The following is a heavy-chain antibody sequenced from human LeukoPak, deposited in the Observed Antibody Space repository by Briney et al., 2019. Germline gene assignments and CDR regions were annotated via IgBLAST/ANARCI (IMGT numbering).Heavy chain of an antibody. CDR1: GFTFSSYA. J-gene: IGHJ4*02. D-gene: IGHD6-13*01. Sequence: GGSLRLSCEASGFTFSSYAMSWVRQAPGKGLEWVSVISGSGDSTYYADSVEGRCTISRDNSKNTLYLQMNSLRAEDTAIYYCARDISSSWYDYWGQGTLVTVSS. V-gene: IGHV3-23*01. CDR2: ISGSGDST. CDR3: ARDISSSWYDY.